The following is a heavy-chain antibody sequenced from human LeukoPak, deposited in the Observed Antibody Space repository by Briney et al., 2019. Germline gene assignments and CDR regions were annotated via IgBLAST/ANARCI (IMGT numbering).Heavy chain of an antibody. CDR3: ARVRAGYCTSTSCYTGMDV. D-gene: IGHD2-2*01. Sequence: PGGSLRLSCAASGFTFSSFSMKWVRQAPGKGLEWVSYISSGSSTIYYADSVKGRFTISRDNAKNSLYLQMNSLRAEDTAVYYCARVRAGYCTSTSCYTGMDVWGQGTTVTVSS. CDR2: ISSGSSTI. CDR1: GFTFSSFS. J-gene: IGHJ6*02. V-gene: IGHV3-48*01.